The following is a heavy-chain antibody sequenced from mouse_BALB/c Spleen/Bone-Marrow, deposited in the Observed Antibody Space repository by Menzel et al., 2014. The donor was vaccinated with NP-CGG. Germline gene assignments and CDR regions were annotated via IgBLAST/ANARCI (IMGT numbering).Heavy chain of an antibody. V-gene: IGHV5-17*02. J-gene: IGHJ2*01. CDR2: ISSGSSTI. Sequence: EVKVVESGGGLVQPGGSRKLSCAASGFTFSSFGMHWVRQAPEKGLEWVAYISSGSSTIYYADTVKGRFTISRDNPKNHLFLQMTSLRSEDTAMYYCARSLYYRYDFFDYWGQGTTLTVSS. CDR1: GFTFSSFG. D-gene: IGHD2-14*01. CDR3: ARSLYYRYDFFDY.